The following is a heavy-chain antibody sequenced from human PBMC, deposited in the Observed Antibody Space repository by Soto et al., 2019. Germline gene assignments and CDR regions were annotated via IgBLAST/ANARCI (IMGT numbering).Heavy chain of an antibody. CDR2: IYFNGNT. V-gene: IGHV4-31*03. CDR3: ARVRVAHYDYAWGRYHPDAFDF. Sequence: QVQLQESGPGLVMPSQTLSLTCTVSGGYISSGGYYWSWIRQHPGKGLEWIGYIYFNGNTHYSPSLASRVAISVDTSKNQISLKLNSVAAADTAVYYCARVRVAHYDYAWGRYHPDAFDFWGQGTKVAVSS. CDR1: GGYISSGGYY. J-gene: IGHJ3*01. D-gene: IGHD3-16*02.